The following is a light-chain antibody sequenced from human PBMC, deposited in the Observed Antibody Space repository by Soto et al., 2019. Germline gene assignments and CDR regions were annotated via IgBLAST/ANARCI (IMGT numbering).Light chain of an antibody. J-gene: IGKJ4*01. CDR3: QQYYSYPLT. Sequence: AIQLPQSPSSLSASVVARVTITCRASQGISSYLAWYQQKPGKAPKLLIYAASTLQSGVPSRFSGSGSGTDFTLTISCLQSEDFATYYCQQYYSYPLTFGGGTKVDIK. CDR2: AAS. CDR1: QGISSY. V-gene: IGKV1-8*01.